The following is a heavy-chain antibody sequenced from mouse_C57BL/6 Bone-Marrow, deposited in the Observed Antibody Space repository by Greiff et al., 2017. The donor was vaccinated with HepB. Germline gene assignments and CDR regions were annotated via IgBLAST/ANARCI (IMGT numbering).Heavy chain of an antibody. Sequence: EVQLQQSGAELVRPGASVKLSCTASGFNIKDDYMHWVKQRPEQGLEWIGWIYPENGDTEYASKFQGKATITADTSSNTAYLQLSSLTSEDTAVYYCTTSRYGNFFFDYWGQGTTLTVSS. CDR1: GFNIKDDY. CDR2: IYPENGDT. CDR3: TTSRYGNFFFDY. J-gene: IGHJ2*01. D-gene: IGHD2-1*01. V-gene: IGHV14-4*01.